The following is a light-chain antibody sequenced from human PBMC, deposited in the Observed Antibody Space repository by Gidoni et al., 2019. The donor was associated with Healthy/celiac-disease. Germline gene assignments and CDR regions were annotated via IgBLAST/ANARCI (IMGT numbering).Light chain of an antibody. CDR1: QSVSSSY. Sequence: EIVLTQSPVTLSLSPGERATLSCRASQSVSSSYLAWYQQKPCQAPRLLLYGASSRATGIPDRFSVSASGTDFTLTISRLEPEDFAVYYCQQYGSSPLTFGGGTKVEIK. V-gene: IGKV3-20*01. CDR3: QQYGSSPLT. CDR2: GAS. J-gene: IGKJ4*01.